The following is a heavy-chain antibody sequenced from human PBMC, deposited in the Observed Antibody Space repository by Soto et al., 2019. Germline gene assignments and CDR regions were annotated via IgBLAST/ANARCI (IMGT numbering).Heavy chain of an antibody. CDR2: ISGSGGST. Sequence: GGSLRLSCAASGFIFSSYAMSWVRQAPGKGLEWVSAISGSGGSTYYADSVKGRFTISRDNSKNTLYLQMNSLRAEDTAVYFCAREIGYSSTWPAYWGQGTLVTVSS. V-gene: IGHV3-23*01. CDR1: GFIFSSYA. CDR3: AREIGYSSTWPAY. D-gene: IGHD6-13*01. J-gene: IGHJ4*02.